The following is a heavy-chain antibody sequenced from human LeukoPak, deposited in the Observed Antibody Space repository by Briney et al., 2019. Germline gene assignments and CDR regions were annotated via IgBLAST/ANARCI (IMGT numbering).Heavy chain of an antibody. Sequence: GESLKISCKASGYTFSTYWIALVRQMPGKGLEWMGIIYPSDSETRYSPSFQGQVTISVDKSITTAYLQWRSLKASDTATYYCARRRAATTIYHYSMDFWGHGTTVIVSS. D-gene: IGHD5/OR15-5a*01. CDR1: GYTFSTYW. CDR2: IYPSDSET. V-gene: IGHV5-51*01. J-gene: IGHJ6*02. CDR3: ARRRAATTIYHYSMDF.